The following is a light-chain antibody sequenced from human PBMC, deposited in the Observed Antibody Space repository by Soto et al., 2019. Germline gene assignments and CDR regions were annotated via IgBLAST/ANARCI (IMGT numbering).Light chain of an antibody. CDR1: QTVSNIY. Sequence: ELRLPRCPGTQSLSTGARATLSCRASQTVSNIYVGWYQQRPGQAPRLLIDETSSRASSIPDRCSGRGSGTDFTLTSSILQPEDFAVYWCQQFGSPPYTFGQGTKVDIK. CDR3: QQFGSPPYT. V-gene: IGKV3-20*01. J-gene: IGKJ2*01. CDR2: ETS.